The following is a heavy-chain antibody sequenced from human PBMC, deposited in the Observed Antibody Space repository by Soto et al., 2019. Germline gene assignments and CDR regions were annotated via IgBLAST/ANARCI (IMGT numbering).Heavy chain of an antibody. CDR3: AGTAGYCSGGSCYRGFDP. Sequence: SETLSLTCAVSGGSISSGGYSWSWIRQPPGKGLEWIGYIYHSGSTYYNPSLKSRVTMSVDRSKNQFSLKLNSVTAADTAMYYCAGTAGYCSGGSCYRGFDPWVQGTLVTVSS. V-gene: IGHV4-30-2*01. J-gene: IGHJ5*02. CDR1: GGSISSGGYS. CDR2: IYHSGST. D-gene: IGHD2-15*01.